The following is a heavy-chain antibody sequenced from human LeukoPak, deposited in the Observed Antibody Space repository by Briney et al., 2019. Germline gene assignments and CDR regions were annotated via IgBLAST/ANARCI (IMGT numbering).Heavy chain of an antibody. V-gene: IGHV1-69*05. J-gene: IGHJ6*02. D-gene: IGHD3-9*01. CDR2: IIPIFGTA. CDR1: GGTFSSYA. CDR3: ARDHPNYDILTGSNYYYYYGMDV. Sequence: SVKVSCKASGGTFSSYAISWVRQAPGQGLEWMGGIIPIFGTANYAQKFQGRVTITTDESTSTAYMELRSLRSDDTAVYYCARDHPNYDILTGSNYYYYYGMDVWGQGTTVTVSS.